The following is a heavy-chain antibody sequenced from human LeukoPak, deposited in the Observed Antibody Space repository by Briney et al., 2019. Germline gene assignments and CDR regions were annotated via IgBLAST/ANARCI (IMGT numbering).Heavy chain of an antibody. CDR3: AKNIADTVTLDY. CDR2: ISYDGNNK. V-gene: IGHV3-30*18. CDR1: GFTFSSYG. Sequence: WGSLRLSCAASGFTFSSYGMHWVRQAPGKGLEWVAVISYDGNNKYYADSVKGRFTISRDNSKNTLYLQMNSLRAEDTAVYYCAKNIADTVTLDYWGQGTLVTVSS. D-gene: IGHD4-17*01. J-gene: IGHJ4*02.